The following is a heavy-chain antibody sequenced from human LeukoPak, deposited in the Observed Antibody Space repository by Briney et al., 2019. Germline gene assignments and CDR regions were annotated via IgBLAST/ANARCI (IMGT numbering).Heavy chain of an antibody. Sequence: GGSLRLSCAASGFTVSSNYMSWVRQAPGKGLEWVSYISSSGSTIYYADSVKGRFTISRDNAKNSLYLQMNSLRAEDTAVYYCARDLSLYCSGGSCYSLNYWGQGTLVTVSS. D-gene: IGHD2-15*01. CDR2: ISSSGSTI. CDR3: ARDLSLYCSGGSCYSLNY. CDR1: GFTVSSNY. J-gene: IGHJ4*02. V-gene: IGHV3-11*04.